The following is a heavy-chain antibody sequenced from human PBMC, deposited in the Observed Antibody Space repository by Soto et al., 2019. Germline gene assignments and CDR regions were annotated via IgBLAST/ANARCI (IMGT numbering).Heavy chain of an antibody. CDR2: ISYDGSNK. V-gene: IGHV3-30*18. CDR3: AKDLIDRSGYYNGLDY. D-gene: IGHD3-22*01. CDR1: GFTFSSYG. Sequence: GGSLRLSCAASGFTFSSYGMHWVRQAPGKGLEWVAVISYDGSNKYYADSVKGRFTISRDNSKNTLYLQMNSLRAEDTAVYYCAKDLIDRSGYYNGLDYWGQGTLVTVSS. J-gene: IGHJ4*02.